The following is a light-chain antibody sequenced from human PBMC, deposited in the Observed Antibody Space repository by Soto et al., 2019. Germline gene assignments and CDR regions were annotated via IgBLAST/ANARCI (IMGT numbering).Light chain of an antibody. CDR3: QDSMTWT. CDR2: AAS. Sequence: DIQMTQSPSSLSASVGDRVTITCRASQGISTYLNWYQQKPGKAPKLLIYAASSLQSGVPSRFSGSGSETDFTLTISSLQPEDFATYSCQDSMTWTFGQGTKVDIK. CDR1: QGISTY. J-gene: IGKJ1*01. V-gene: IGKV1-39*01.